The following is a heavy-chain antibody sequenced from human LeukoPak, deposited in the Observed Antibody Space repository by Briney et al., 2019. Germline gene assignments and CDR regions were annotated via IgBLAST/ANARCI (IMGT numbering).Heavy chain of an antibody. D-gene: IGHD4/OR15-4a*01. CDR3: AKGGLTHYYFDY. J-gene: IGHJ4*02. CDR2: ISWNSGSI. Sequence: GGSLRLSCAASGFTFDDYAMHWVRQAPGKGLEWVSGISWNSGSIGYADSVKGRFTISRDNAKNSLYLQMNSLRAEDMALYYCAKGGLTHYYFDYWGQGTLVTVSS. V-gene: IGHV3-9*03. CDR1: GFTFDDYA.